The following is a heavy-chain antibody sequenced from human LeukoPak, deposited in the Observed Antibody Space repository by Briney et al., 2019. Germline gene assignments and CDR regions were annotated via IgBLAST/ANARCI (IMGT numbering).Heavy chain of an antibody. CDR3: ARGYYSGAFDI. D-gene: IGHD3-10*01. CDR2: IYSGGST. V-gene: IGHV3-53*01. CDR1: GFTVSSNY. J-gene: IGHJ3*02. Sequence: AASLRLSCAASGFTVSSNYMSWVRQAPGKGLEWVSVIYSGGSTYYADSVKGRFTISRDNSRNTLYLQMNSLRAEDAAVYYCARGYYSGAFDIWGQGTMVTVSS.